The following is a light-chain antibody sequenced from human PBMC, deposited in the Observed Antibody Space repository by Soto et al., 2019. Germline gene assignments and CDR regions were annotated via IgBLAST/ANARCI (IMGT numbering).Light chain of an antibody. CDR1: QDISNY. V-gene: IGKV1-33*01. Sequence: DVQMTQSPSSLSASVGDRVTITCRASQDISNYLNWYQQRPGKAPTLLIYDASNLERGVPSRFSGTRSGTHFTFAITSLQTEDVATYYCQQSDSLPITFGQGTRLEI. CDR2: DAS. J-gene: IGKJ5*01. CDR3: QQSDSLPIT.